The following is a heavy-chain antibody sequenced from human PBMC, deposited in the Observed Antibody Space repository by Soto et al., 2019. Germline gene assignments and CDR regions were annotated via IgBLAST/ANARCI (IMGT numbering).Heavy chain of an antibody. V-gene: IGHV1-18*01. Sequence: ASVKVSCKASGYTFTSYCMCWVRQAPGQGLEWMGWISAYNGNTKYAQKLQGRVTMTTDTSTSTAYMELRSLRSDDTAVYYCARDSPAVDYWGQGTLVTVSS. CDR2: ISAYNGNT. J-gene: IGHJ4*02. CDR1: GYTFTSYC. CDR3: ARDSPAVDY.